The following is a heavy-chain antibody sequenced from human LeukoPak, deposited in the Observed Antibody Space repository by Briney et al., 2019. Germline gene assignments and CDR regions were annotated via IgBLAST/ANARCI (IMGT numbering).Heavy chain of an antibody. V-gene: IGHV3-11*01. Sequence: GGSLRLSCAASGFTFSDYYMSWIRQAPGKGLEWVSYISSSGSTIYYADSVKGRFTISRDNAKNSLFLQMNSLRAEDTAVYYRARDLCYDSSGYYYYGGQGTLVTVSS. D-gene: IGHD3-22*01. CDR3: ARDLCYDSSGYYYY. CDR2: ISSSGSTI. J-gene: IGHJ4*02. CDR1: GFTFSDYY.